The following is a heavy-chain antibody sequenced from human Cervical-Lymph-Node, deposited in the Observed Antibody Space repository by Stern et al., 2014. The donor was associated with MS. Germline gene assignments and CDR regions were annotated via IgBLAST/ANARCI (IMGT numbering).Heavy chain of an antibody. V-gene: IGHV1-58*01. D-gene: IGHD3-22*01. CDR2: IVVGSGNT. Sequence: QLVQSGPEVKKPGTSVKVSCKASGFTFTSSAVQWVRQARGQRLEWIGWIVVGSGNTSYAQKVQERVTITRDMSTSTAYMELSSLRSEDTAVYYCAAEPMYYSDSVGAFDIWGQGTMVTVSS. CDR1: GFTFTSSA. CDR3: AAEPMYYSDSVGAFDI. J-gene: IGHJ3*02.